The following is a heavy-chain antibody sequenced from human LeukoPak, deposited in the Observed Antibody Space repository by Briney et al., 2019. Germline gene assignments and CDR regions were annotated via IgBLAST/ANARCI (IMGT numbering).Heavy chain of an antibody. J-gene: IGHJ6*02. CDR1: GGSFSGYY. CDR3: ARAPFDIVVVPAATHYYYYYGMDV. V-gene: IGHV4-34*01. CDR2: INHSGST. Sequence: SETLSLTCAVYGGSFSGYYWSWIRQPPGKGLEWIGEINHSGSTNYNPSLKSRVTISVGTSKNQFSLKLSSVTAADTAVYYCARAPFDIVVVPAATHYYYYYGMDVWGQGTTVTVSS. D-gene: IGHD2-2*01.